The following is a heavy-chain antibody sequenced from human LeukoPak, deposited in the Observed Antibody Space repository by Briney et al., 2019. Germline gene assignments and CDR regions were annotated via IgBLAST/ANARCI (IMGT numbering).Heavy chain of an antibody. D-gene: IGHD5-12*01. CDR1: GGSISTYY. CDR2: IHYSGTT. CDR3: ARMGGYSGYATH. J-gene: IGHJ4*02. V-gene: IGHV4-59*08. Sequence: SETLSLTCTVSGGSISTYYWSWIRQPPGKGLEWIGYIHYSGTTNYNPSLKNRVTISLDTSKNQFSLNLSSVTAAETAVYYCARMGGYSGYATHWGQGTLVTVSS.